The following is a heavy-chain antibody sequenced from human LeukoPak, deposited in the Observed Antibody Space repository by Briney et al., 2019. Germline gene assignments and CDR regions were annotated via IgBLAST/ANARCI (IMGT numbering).Heavy chain of an antibody. CDR3: ARGQAWYYYGSGSYYNSYYFDY. Sequence: SETLSLTCAVYGGSFSGYYWSWIRQPPGKGLEWIGEINHSGSTNYNPSLKSRVTISVDTSKDQFSLKLSSVTAADTAVYYCARGQAWYYYGSGSYYNSYYFDYWGQGTLVTVSS. J-gene: IGHJ4*02. V-gene: IGHV4-34*01. CDR2: INHSGST. CDR1: GGSFSGYY. D-gene: IGHD3-10*01.